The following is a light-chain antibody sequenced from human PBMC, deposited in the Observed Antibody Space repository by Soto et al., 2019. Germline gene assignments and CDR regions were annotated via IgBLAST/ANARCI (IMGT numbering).Light chain of an antibody. J-gene: IGLJ1*01. CDR1: SSNIGAGYD. Sequence: QSVLTQPPSVSGAPGQRVTISCTGSSSNIGAGYDVHWYQQLPGAAPKLLIYGNTNRPSGVPDRFSGSKSGTSASLAITGLQAKDEADYYCQSYDSSLSGSAFGTGTKVTVL. CDR2: GNT. CDR3: QSYDSSLSGSA. V-gene: IGLV1-40*01.